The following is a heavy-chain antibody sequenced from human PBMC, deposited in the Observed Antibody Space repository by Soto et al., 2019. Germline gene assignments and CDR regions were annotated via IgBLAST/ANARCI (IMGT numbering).Heavy chain of an antibody. V-gene: IGHV3-23*01. Sequence: PGGSLRLSCAASGFTFSSYAMSWVRQAPGKGLEWVSAISGSGGSTYYADSVKGRFTISRDNSKNTLYLQMNSLRAEDTAVYYCAKDHPFYSGSYSDPRSFPAYWGQGTLVTVSS. CDR3: AKDHPFYSGSYSDPRSFPAY. CDR2: ISGSGGST. CDR1: GFTFSSYA. J-gene: IGHJ4*02. D-gene: IGHD1-26*01.